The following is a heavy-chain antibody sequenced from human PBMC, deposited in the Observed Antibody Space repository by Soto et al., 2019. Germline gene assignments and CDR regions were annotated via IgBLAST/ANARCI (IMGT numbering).Heavy chain of an antibody. CDR2: INPNSGGT. Sequence: GASVKVSCKASGYTFTGYYMHWVRQAPGQGLEWMGWINPNSGGTNYAQKFQGWVTMTRDTSTSTVYMELSSLRSEDTAVYYCARRREWFGEFPKHYYYGMDVWGQGTTVTVSS. CDR3: ARRREWFGEFPKHYYYGMDV. D-gene: IGHD3-10*01. J-gene: IGHJ6*02. CDR1: GYTFTGYY. V-gene: IGHV1-2*04.